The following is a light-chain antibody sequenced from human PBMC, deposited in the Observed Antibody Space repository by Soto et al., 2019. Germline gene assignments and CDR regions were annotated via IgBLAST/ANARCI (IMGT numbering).Light chain of an antibody. CDR3: QQYGRSLGYT. CDR1: QSLSGNY. CDR2: RAS. J-gene: IGKJ2*01. Sequence: NVLTQSPGTLSLSPGERATLSCRASQSLSGNYLAWYQQKPGQAPRVLIYRASIRATGISDRFSGSGSGTDFTLTISRLEPEDFAVYYCQQYGRSLGYTFGQGTKLEIK. V-gene: IGKV3-20*01.